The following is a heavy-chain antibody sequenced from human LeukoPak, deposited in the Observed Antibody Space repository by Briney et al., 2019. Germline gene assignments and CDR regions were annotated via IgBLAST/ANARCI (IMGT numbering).Heavy chain of an antibody. CDR2: IDDSGTT. CDR3: AMGSSWYHPGY. V-gene: IGHV4-34*01. D-gene: IGHD6-13*01. CDR1: GGSSIGYS. J-gene: IGHJ4*02. Sequence: PSETLSLTCAVYGGSSIGYSWSWVRQPPGKGLEWIGEIDDSGTTNYRPSLKSRVTISVDTSKNQFSLKLSSVTAADTAVYYCAMGSSWYHPGYWGQGTLVTVSS.